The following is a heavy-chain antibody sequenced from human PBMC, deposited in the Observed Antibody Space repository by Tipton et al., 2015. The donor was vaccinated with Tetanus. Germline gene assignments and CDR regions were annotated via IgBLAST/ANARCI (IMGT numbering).Heavy chain of an antibody. CDR2: IYYSGST. J-gene: IGHJ5*02. V-gene: IGHV4-31*03. D-gene: IGHD6-6*01. CDR3: ARGRRKGYSSSFGLERVGPQLNWFDP. CDR1: GGSISSGGYY. Sequence: TLSLTCTVSGGSISSGGYYWSWIRQHPGKGLEWIGYIYYSGSTYYSPSLKSRVTISVDTSKNQFSLKLSSVTAADTAVYYCARGRRKGYSSSFGLERVGPQLNWFDPWGQGTLVTVSS.